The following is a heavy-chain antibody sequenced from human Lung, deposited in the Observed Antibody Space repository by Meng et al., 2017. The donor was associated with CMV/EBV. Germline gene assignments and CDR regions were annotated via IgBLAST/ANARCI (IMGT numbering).Heavy chain of an antibody. V-gene: IGHV3-7*01. D-gene: IGHD6-6*01. CDR3: FARPIDY. J-gene: IGHJ4*02. CDR2: IKPDGSDT. Sequence: GGSLRLSFIVSGFTFREYWMNWVRQATGKGLEWLASIKPDGSDTYYVDSVKGRFTISRDNAKNSVHLQMNSLRAEDTAVYYCFARPIDYWGTGTRVTVAS. CDR1: GFTFREYW.